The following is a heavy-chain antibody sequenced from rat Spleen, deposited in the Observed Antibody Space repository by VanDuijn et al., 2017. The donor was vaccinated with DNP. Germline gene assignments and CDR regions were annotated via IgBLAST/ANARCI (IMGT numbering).Heavy chain of an antibody. CDR3: LTHGSISTLSTGAIDV. CDR2: IVYDGSGT. CDR1: GFTFSDYS. V-gene: IGHV5S10*01. Sequence: EVQLVESGGGLVQPGRSLKLSCAASGFTFSDYSMAWVRQAPKKGLEWVATIVYDGSGTYYGDSVTGRFTISRDNAKRTLYLQMDSLKSEDTATYYCLTHGSISTLSTGAIDVWGQGTSVTVSS. D-gene: IGHD1-11*01. J-gene: IGHJ4*01.